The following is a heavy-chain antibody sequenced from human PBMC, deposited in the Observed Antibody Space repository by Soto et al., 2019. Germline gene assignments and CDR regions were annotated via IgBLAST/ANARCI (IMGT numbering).Heavy chain of an antibody. V-gene: IGHV1-18*01. CDR3: ARYLGIAAAGTFGVDY. CDR1: GYTFTSYG. CDR2: ISAYNGNT. D-gene: IGHD6-13*01. Sequence: ASVKVSCKASGYTFTSYGISWVRQAPGQGLEWMGWISAYNGNTNYAQKLQGRVTMTTNTSTSTAYMELRSLRSDDTAVYYCARYLGIAAAGTFGVDYWGQGTLVTVSS. J-gene: IGHJ4*02.